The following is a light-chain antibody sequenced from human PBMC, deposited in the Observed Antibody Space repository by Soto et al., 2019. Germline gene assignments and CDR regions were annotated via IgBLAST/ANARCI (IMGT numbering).Light chain of an antibody. CDR1: SSDVGSYNR. CDR3: TSYTSSSTLV. CDR2: EVI. V-gene: IGLV2-18*02. Sequence: QSALTQPPSVSGSPGQSVTISCTGTSSDVGSYNRVSWYQQTPGTAPKLMIYEVINRPSGVPDRFSGSKSGNTASLTISVLQAEDEADYYCTSYTSSSTLVFGGGTKLTVL. J-gene: IGLJ2*01.